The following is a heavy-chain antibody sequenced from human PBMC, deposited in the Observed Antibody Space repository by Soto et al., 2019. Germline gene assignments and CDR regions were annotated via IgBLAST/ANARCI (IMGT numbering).Heavy chain of an antibody. J-gene: IGHJ6*02. CDR2: MNPNSGNT. CDR3: ARGGAAAGTDYYYYGMDV. CDR1: GYTFTSYD. D-gene: IGHD6-13*01. V-gene: IGHV1-8*01. Sequence: VASVKVSCKASGYTFTSYDINWVRQATGQGLEWMGWMNPNSGNTGYAQKFQGRVTMTRNTSISTAYMELSSLRSEDTAVYYCARGGAAAGTDYYYYGMDVWGQGTTVTVSS.